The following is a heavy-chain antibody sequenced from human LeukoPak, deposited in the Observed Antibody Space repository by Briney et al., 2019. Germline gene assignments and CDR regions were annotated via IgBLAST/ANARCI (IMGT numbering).Heavy chain of an antibody. D-gene: IGHD1-7*01. Sequence: ASVKVSCKASGYTFTGYYMHWVRQAPGQGLEWMGWINPNSSGTNYAQKFQGRVTTTRDTSISTAYMELSRLRSDDTAVYYCARATGTIKPFDYWGQGTLVTVSS. J-gene: IGHJ4*02. CDR3: ARATGTIKPFDY. CDR2: INPNSSGT. V-gene: IGHV1-2*02. CDR1: GYTFTGYY.